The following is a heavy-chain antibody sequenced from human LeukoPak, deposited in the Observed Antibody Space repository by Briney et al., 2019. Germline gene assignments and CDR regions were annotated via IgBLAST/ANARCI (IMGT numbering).Heavy chain of an antibody. CDR3: ATMIFGGGFDY. V-gene: IGHV3-7*01. Sequence: GGSLRLSCVASGFTFSSYWMSWVRQAPGKGLEWVANIKEDGGEENYVDSVKGRFTISRDNAKKSPYLQMNSLRAEDTALYYCATMIFGGGFDYWGQGTLVTVSS. J-gene: IGHJ4*02. CDR2: IKEDGGEE. D-gene: IGHD3/OR15-3a*01. CDR1: GFTFSSYW.